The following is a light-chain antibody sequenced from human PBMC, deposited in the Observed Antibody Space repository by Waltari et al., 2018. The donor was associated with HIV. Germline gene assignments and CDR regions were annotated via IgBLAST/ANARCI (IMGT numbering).Light chain of an antibody. V-gene: IGLV2-14*01. Sequence: HSALTQPASVSGSPGQSITISCTGTSNDVGAYDYVSWYQQYPGKVPNLPIYDVYNRPSRISNRFSGSKSGNTAFLTISGLRAEDEADYYCASFTSGRLNVFGSGTKVTVL. CDR3: ASFTSGRLNV. CDR2: DVY. CDR1: SNDVGAYDY. J-gene: IGLJ1*01.